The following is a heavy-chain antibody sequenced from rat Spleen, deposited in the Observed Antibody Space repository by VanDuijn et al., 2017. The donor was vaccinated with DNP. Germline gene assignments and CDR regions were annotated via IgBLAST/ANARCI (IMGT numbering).Heavy chain of an antibody. Sequence: EVQLVESGGGLVQPGRSLKLSCAASGITFSNSGMHWIRQVPGKGLEWVASITSSGGSTYYPDSVKGRFTISRDNAKNTLYLQMNSLRSEDTATYYCARGGLYYFDYWGQGVMVTVSS. J-gene: IGHJ2*01. V-gene: IGHV5-19*01. D-gene: IGHD1-2*01. CDR2: ITSSGGST. CDR3: ARGGLYYFDY. CDR1: GITFSNSG.